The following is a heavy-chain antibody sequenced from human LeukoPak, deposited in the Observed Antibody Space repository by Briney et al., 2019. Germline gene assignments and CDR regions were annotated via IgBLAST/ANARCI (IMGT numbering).Heavy chain of an antibody. Sequence: GGSLRLSCAASGFTFSSYEMNWVRQAPGKGLEWVSSISSSSSYIYYADSVKGRFTISRDNAKNSLYLQMNSLRAEDTAVYYCARAHPRGTVDYWGQGTLVTVSS. CDR1: GFTFSSYE. D-gene: IGHD1-1*01. V-gene: IGHV3-21*01. CDR3: ARAHPRGTVDY. CDR2: ISSSSSYI. J-gene: IGHJ4*02.